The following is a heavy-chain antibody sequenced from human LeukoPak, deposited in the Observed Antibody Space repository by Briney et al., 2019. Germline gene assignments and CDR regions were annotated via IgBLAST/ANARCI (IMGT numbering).Heavy chain of an antibody. V-gene: IGHV4-39*07. J-gene: IGHJ4*02. Sequence: SETLSLTCTVSGGSISSSSYYWGWIRQPPGKGLEWIGSIYYSGNTNYNPSLKSRVTISVDTSKNQFSLKLNSVTAADTAVYYCARVTGYMIEDYFDYWGQGTLVTVSS. CDR3: ARVTGYMIEDYFDY. D-gene: IGHD3-9*01. CDR1: GGSISSSSYY. CDR2: IYYSGNT.